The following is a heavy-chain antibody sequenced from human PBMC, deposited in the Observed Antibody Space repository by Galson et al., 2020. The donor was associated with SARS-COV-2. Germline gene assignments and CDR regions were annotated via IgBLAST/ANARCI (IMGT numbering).Heavy chain of an antibody. CDR2: VLNRANT. CDR3: ARDATISGWYTLFDP. V-gene: IGHV4-39*07. CDR1: GGPIRSRNYY. J-gene: IGHJ5*02. D-gene: IGHD6-19*01. Sequence: SETLSLTCTVPGGPIRSRNYYWGWIRQPPGKGLEWIGSVLNRANTHYSPSLQSRVSISVDTSKNQFSLNLNSVTAADTAMYYCARDATISGWYTLFDPWCQGCLVTVSS.